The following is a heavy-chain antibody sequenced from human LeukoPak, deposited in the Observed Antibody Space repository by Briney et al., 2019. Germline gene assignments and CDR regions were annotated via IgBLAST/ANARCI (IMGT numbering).Heavy chain of an antibody. CDR3: ARDQLGTVLYRDRYFDY. V-gene: IGHV3-48*02. J-gene: IGHJ4*02. D-gene: IGHD7-27*01. CDR1: GFTFSSYS. CDR2: ISSSSSTI. Sequence: GGSLRLSCAASGFTFSSYSMNWVRQAPGKGVEWVSYISSSSSTIYYADSVKPPFTLSRDNPKTSLYLQMNSLRDEDTAVYYCARDQLGTVLYRDRYFDYWGQGPLVTVSS.